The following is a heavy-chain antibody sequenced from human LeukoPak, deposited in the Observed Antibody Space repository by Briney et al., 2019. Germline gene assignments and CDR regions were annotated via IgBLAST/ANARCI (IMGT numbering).Heavy chain of an antibody. Sequence: SETLSLTCTVSGGSISSYYWSWIRQPPGKGLEWIGYIYYSGSTNYNPSLKRRVTISVGTSKLQFSLKLSSVTAADTAVYYWARSDSNYDRGTDYWGQGTLVTVSS. CDR3: ARSDSNYDRGTDY. V-gene: IGHV4-59*08. D-gene: IGHD4-11*01. CDR1: GGSISSYY. CDR2: IYYSGST. J-gene: IGHJ4*02.